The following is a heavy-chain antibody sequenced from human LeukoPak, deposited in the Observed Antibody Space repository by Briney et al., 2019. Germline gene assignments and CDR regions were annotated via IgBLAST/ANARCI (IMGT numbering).Heavy chain of an antibody. V-gene: IGHV4-59*08. CDR3: ARQAWLLDY. J-gene: IGHJ4*02. CDR1: GGSLNNYY. Sequence: SETLSLTCTVSGGSLNNYYWTGIRQPPGRGLGWIGHIYYSGSTYYNPSLKSRVTISVDTSKNQFTLKLSSVTAADTSVYYCARQAWLLDYWGPGTLVTVAS. CDR2: IYYSGST. D-gene: IGHD5-12*01.